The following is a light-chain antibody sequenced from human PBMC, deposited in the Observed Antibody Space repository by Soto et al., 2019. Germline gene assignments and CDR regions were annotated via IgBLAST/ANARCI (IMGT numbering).Light chain of an antibody. CDR3: QFDEDSLPTWT. CDR2: GAS. Sequence: IVLTQSPGTLSLSPGEGATLSCRASQNISTTFLAWYQQKPGQAPRLLIYGASSRATGIPDRFSGGGSGTDFTLTITRLEPEDFAVYYRQFDEDSLPTWTFGQGTKVEI. CDR1: QNISTTF. J-gene: IGKJ1*01. V-gene: IGKV3-20*01.